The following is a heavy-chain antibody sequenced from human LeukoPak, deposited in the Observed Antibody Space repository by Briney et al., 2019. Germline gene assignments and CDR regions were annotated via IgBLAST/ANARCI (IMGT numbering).Heavy chain of an antibody. J-gene: IGHJ5*02. D-gene: IGHD3-3*01. CDR2: IYYSGIT. V-gene: IGHV4-31*03. CDR3: ARDTAVLRFSGWSPSNCFDP. CDR1: GGSIRSGGYY. Sequence: SETLSLTCTVSGGSIRSGGYYWSWIRQHPGKGLEWIGYIYYSGITYYNPSLKSRITISVDTSKNQFSLKLSSVTAADTAVYYCARDTAVLRFSGWSPSNCFDPWGQGTLVTVSS.